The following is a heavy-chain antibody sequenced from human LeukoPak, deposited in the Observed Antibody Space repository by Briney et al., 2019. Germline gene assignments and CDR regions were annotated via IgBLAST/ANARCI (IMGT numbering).Heavy chain of an antibody. V-gene: IGHV4-61*02. D-gene: IGHD5-12*01. CDR1: GGSISSSSYY. J-gene: IGHJ5*02. Sequence: SETLSLTCTVSGGSISSSSYYWSWIRQPAGKGLEWIGRIYTSGSTNYNPSLKSRVTMSVDTSKNQFSLKLSSVTAADTAVYYCARDSEEKVAGRGNWFDPWGQGTLVTVSS. CDR3: ARDSEEKVAGRGNWFDP. CDR2: IYTSGST.